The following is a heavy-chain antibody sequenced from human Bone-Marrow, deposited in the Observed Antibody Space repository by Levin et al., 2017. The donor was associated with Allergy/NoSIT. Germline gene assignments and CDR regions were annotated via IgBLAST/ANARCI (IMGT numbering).Heavy chain of an antibody. CDR3: TRLEGPYYYYGLDV. V-gene: IGHV3-73*01. J-gene: IGHJ6*02. CDR1: GFTSSGSG. Sequence: PGGSLRLSCAASGFTSSGSGVHWVRQASGKGLEWVGRIRSKANNYATSYAASVKGRFTLSRDDSENTAYLQMNSLKTEDTAVYYCTRLEGPYYYYGLDVWGQGTTVTVSS. D-gene: IGHD2-21*01. CDR2: IRSKANNYAT.